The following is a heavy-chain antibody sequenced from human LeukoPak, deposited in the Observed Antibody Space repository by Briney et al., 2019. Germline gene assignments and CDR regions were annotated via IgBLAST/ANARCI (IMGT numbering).Heavy chain of an antibody. CDR3: ARQTGSGLFILP. V-gene: IGHV4-39*01. CDR1: GVSISSSNSY. J-gene: IGHJ4*02. D-gene: IGHD3/OR15-3a*01. CDR2: IYYGGNT. Sequence: SETLSLTCTVSGVSISSSNSYWGWIRQPPGKGLEWIGSIYYGGNTYYNASLKSQVSISIDTSKNQFSLKLTSVTAADTAVYYCARQTGSGLFILPGGQGTLVTVSS.